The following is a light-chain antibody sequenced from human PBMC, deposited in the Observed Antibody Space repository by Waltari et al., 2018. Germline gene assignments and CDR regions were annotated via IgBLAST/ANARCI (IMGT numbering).Light chain of an antibody. CDR3: QQYYSYPMYT. CDR2: DAS. Sequence: AIRMTQSPSSFSASTGDRVTITCRASQGISTYLDWYQQKPGKAPKLLIYDASTLQSGVPSRFSGSGSGTDFTLSISCLQSEDFETYYCQQYYSYPMYTFGQGIKLEIK. CDR1: QGISTY. J-gene: IGKJ2*01. V-gene: IGKV1-8*01.